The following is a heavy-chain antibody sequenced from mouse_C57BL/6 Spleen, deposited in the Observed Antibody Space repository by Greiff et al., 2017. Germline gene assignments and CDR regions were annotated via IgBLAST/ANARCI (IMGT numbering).Heavy chain of an antibody. CDR3: AHYDYDLAY. J-gene: IGHJ3*01. CDR2: ISYDGSN. Sequence: EVKLLESGPGLVKPSQSLSLTCSVTGYSITSGYYWNWIRQFPGNKLEWMGYISYDGSNNYNPSLKNRISITRDTSKNQFFLKLNSVTTEDTATYYCAHYDYDLAYWGQGTLVTVSA. D-gene: IGHD2-4*01. CDR1: GYSITSGYY. V-gene: IGHV3-6*01.